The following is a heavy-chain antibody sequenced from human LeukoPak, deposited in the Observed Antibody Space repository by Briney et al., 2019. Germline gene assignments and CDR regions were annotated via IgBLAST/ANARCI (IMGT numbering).Heavy chain of an antibody. J-gene: IGHJ4*02. V-gene: IGHV3-11*01. CDR1: GFTFSDYY. CDR3: ARRRPGSYSDYFDY. CDR2: ISSSGSTI. Sequence: GGSLRLTCAASGFTFSDYYMSWIRQAPGKGLEWVSYISSSGSTIYYADSVKGRFTISRDNAKNSLYLQVNSLRAEDTAVYYCARRRPGSYSDYFDYWGQGTLVTVSS. D-gene: IGHD1-26*01.